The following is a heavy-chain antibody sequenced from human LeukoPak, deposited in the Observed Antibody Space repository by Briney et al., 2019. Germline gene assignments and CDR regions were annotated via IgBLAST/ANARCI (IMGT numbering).Heavy chain of an antibody. J-gene: IGHJ4*02. Sequence: GGSLRLSCAASGFTFSSYAMSWARQAPGKGLEWVSAISGSGGSTYYADSVKGRFTISRDNSKNTLYLQMNSLRAEDTAVYYCAMGSSGYYNLYFDYWGQGTLVTVSS. CDR3: AMGSSGYYNLYFDY. CDR1: GFTFSSYA. V-gene: IGHV3-23*01. CDR2: ISGSGGST. D-gene: IGHD3-22*01.